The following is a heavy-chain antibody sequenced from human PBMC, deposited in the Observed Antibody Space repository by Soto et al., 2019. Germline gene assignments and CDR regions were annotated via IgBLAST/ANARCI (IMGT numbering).Heavy chain of an antibody. CDR2: IYSSGST. CDR3: ARHSPPFFYGSGPWDV. J-gene: IGHJ6*02. V-gene: IGHV4-59*08. CDR1: GGSISNSY. D-gene: IGHD3-10*01. Sequence: ETPSLTCPVSGGSISNSYWSWIRQSPGKGLEWIGYIYSSGSTNYNPSLKSRVTISVDTSKNQFSLKLSSLIAADTAVYYCARHSPPFFYGSGPWDVWGQGTTVT.